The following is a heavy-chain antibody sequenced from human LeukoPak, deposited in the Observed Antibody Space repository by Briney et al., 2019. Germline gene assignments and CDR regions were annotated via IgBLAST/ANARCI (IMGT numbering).Heavy chain of an antibody. D-gene: IGHD3-16*02. CDR3: ARAVSDFVWGSYRSGYYFDY. V-gene: IGHV4-59*01. J-gene: IGHJ4*02. CDR2: IYYSGSN. Sequence: PSETLYLTCTVSGGSISSYYWSWIRQPPGKGLEWIGYIYYSGSNSYNPSLKSRVTISVDTSKNQFSLKLSSVTAADTAVYYCARAVSDFVWGSYRSGYYFDYWGQGTLVTVSS. CDR1: GGSISSYY.